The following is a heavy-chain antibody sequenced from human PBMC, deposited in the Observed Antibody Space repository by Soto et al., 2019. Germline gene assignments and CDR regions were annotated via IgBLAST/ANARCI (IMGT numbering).Heavy chain of an antibody. J-gene: IGHJ4*02. D-gene: IGHD6-13*01. Sequence: EVQLVESGGGLIQPGGSLRLSCAASGFTVSSNYMTWVRQAPGKGLEWVSAIYSGGSTYYADSVKGRFTISRDNSKNALYLQMISLRAEDTAVYYCARARSAAAGLFDSWGQGTLVTVSS. CDR3: ARARSAAAGLFDS. CDR2: IYSGGST. V-gene: IGHV3-53*01. CDR1: GFTVSSNY.